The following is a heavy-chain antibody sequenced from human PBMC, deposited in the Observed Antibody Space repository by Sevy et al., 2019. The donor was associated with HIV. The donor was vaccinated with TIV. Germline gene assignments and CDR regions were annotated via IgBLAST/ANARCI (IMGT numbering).Heavy chain of an antibody. CDR3: ASPRYFFGSGSYFSNWFDP. CDR1: GGSISYTTYY. D-gene: IGHD3-10*01. J-gene: IGHJ5*02. CDR2: IDYSGST. V-gene: IGHV4-39*01. Sequence: SETLSLTCTVSGGSISYTTYYWGWVRQPPGKGLEWIGGIDYSGSTYYKPPLRSRVTMSVDTSKNQFSLKLSSVTAADTAVYYCASPRYFFGSGSYFSNWFDPWGQGTLVTVS.